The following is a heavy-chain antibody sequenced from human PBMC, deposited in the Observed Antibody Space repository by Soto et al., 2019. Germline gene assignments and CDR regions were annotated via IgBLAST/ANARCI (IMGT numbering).Heavy chain of an antibody. V-gene: IGHV3-33*01. J-gene: IGHJ4*02. CDR3: VTEGGNTGSRSVGYLNY. Sequence: QVQLVESGGGVVQPGTSLRLSCAASGLNFSGYGFHWVRQAPGQGLAWVAVIWDDGSKKYYADSVKGRFTFSRDNSRNTLSLQINTLRDEDAAIYDGVTEGGNTGSRSVGYLNYWGQGTLVTVSS. CDR1: GLNFSGYG. CDR2: IWDDGSKK. D-gene: IGHD5-18*01.